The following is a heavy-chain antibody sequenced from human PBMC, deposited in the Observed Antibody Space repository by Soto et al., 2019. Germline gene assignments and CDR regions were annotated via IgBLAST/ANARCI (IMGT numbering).Heavy chain of an antibody. V-gene: IGHV4-31*03. Sequence: PSETLSLTCTVSGGSISSGGYYWSWLRQHPGKGLEWIGYIYYSGSTYYNPSLKSRVTISVDTSKNQFSLKLSSVTAADTAVYYCARDHLLEQQLGQQKYYYYYHGMDVWGQGTTVTVSS. CDR2: IYYSGST. J-gene: IGHJ6*02. CDR3: ARDHLLEQQLGQQKYYYYYHGMDV. CDR1: GGSISSGGYY. D-gene: IGHD6-13*01.